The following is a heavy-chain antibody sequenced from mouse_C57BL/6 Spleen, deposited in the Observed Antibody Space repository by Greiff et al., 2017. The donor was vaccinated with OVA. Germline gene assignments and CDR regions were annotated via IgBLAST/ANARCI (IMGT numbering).Heavy chain of an antibody. CDR2: IYPGDGDT. CDR3: ARGHSDAMDY. Sequence: VQLQESGPELVKPGASVKISCKASGYAFSSSWMNWVKQRPGKGLEWIGRIYPGDGDTNYNGKFKGKATLTADKSSSTAYMQLSSLTSEDSAVYFCARGHSDAMDYWGQGTSVTVSS. J-gene: IGHJ4*01. CDR1: GYAFSSSW. D-gene: IGHD3-1*01. V-gene: IGHV1-82*01.